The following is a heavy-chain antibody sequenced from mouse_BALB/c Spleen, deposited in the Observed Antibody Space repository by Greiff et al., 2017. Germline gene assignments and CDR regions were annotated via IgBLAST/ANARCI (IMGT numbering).Heavy chain of an antibody. CDR2: ISSGGSYT. V-gene: IGHV5-9-3*01. D-gene: IGHD2-4*01. CDR1: GFTFSSYA. CDR3: AREGDDYDFDY. Sequence: EVQLVESGGGLVKPGGSLKLSCAASGFTFSSYAMSWVRQTPEKRLEWVATISSGGSYTYYPDSVKGRFTISRDNARNILYLQMSSLRSEDTAMYYCAREGDDYDFDYWGQGTTLTVSS. J-gene: IGHJ2*01.